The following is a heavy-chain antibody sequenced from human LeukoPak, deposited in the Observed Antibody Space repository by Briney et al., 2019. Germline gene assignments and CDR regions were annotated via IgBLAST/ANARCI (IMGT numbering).Heavy chain of an antibody. J-gene: IGHJ5*02. CDR2: ISSSSSTI. Sequence: PGGSLSLSCAASGFTFNSYSMNWVRPAPGKGLEWVSYISSSSSTIYYADSVKGRFTISRDNTKNSLYLQMNSLRADDTAVYYCASLYSSGWYKWFDPWGQGALVTVSS. CDR1: GFTFNSYS. V-gene: IGHV3-48*01. D-gene: IGHD6-19*01. CDR3: ASLYSSGWYKWFDP.